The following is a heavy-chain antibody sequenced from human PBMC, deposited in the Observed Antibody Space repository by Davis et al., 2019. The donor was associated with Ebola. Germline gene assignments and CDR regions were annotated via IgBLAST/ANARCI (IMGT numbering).Heavy chain of an antibody. J-gene: IGHJ2*01. CDR3: ARHFTILGVVISYWYFDL. Sequence: MPGGSLRLSCTISGGSISSYYWSWIRQPPGKGLEWIGYIYYSGRTNFNPSLKSRVTISVDTSKNQFSLKLSSVTAADTAKYYCARHFTILGVVISYWYFDLWGRGTLVTVSS. CDR2: IYYSGRT. V-gene: IGHV4-59*08. CDR1: GGSISSYY. D-gene: IGHD3-3*01.